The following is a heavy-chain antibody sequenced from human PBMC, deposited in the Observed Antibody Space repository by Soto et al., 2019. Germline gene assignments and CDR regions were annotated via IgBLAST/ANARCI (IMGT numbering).Heavy chain of an antibody. CDR1: GFNFGVFG. V-gene: IGHV3-30*03. CDR2: LSYEVSEE. J-gene: IGHJ4*02. Sequence: QPWGSLRLSCAASGFNFGVFGMHWVRQAPGKGLEWLSVLSYEVSEEYYADSVRGRFTISRDNSKNTLFLQMDSLRVDDTGVYYCALTRRSSLLEVAGPGFEYWGKGNLVTVSS. CDR3: ALTRRSSLLEVAGPGFEY. D-gene: IGHD6-19*01.